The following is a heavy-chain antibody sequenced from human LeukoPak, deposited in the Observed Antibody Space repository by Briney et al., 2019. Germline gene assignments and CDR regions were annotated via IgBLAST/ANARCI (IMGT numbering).Heavy chain of an antibody. Sequence: PSETLSLTCTVSGASISSYYWSWIRQPPGKGLEWIGDIYYTGSIKYNPSLKSRVTMSVDTSKNQFSLKLSSVTAADTAIYYCARENPSGYYNRPIDYWGQGTLVTVSS. CDR2: IYYTGSI. V-gene: IGHV4-59*01. D-gene: IGHD3-22*01. CDR3: ARENPSGYYNRPIDY. CDR1: GASISSYY. J-gene: IGHJ4*02.